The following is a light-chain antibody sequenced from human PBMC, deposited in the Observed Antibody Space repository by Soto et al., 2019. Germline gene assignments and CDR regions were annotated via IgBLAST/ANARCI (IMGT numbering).Light chain of an antibody. CDR2: DAS. CDR1: QDISNY. Sequence: DIQMTQSPSSLSASVGDRVTITCQASQDISNYLNWYQQKPGKAPKLLIYDASNLETGVPSRFSGSGSGTDFTFTISSLQPEDIATYYPTSGQGTRLEIK. V-gene: IGKV1-33*01. CDR3: T. J-gene: IGKJ5*01.